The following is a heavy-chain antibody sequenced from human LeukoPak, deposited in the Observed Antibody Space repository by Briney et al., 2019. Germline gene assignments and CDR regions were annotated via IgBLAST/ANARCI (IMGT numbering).Heavy chain of an antibody. CDR3: VKDHITMVRVNWFDP. V-gene: IGHV3-30*18. J-gene: IGHJ5*02. Sequence: GGSLRLSCAASRFTFSSYGMHWVRQAPGKGLEWVAVISYDGSNKYYADSVKGRFTISRDNSKNTLYLQMNSLRAEDTAVYYCVKDHITMVRVNWFDPWGQGTLVTVSS. CDR2: ISYDGSNK. CDR1: RFTFSSYG. D-gene: IGHD3-10*01.